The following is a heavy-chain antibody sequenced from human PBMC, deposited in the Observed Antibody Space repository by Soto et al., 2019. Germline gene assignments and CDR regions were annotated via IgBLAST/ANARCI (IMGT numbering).Heavy chain of an antibody. J-gene: IGHJ4*02. CDR2: IYSGGST. CDR3: ARAYYDYDWGSYPLAY. Sequence: EVQLVESGGGLVQPGGSLRLSCAASGFTVSSNYMSWVRQAPGKGLEWVSVIYSGGSTYYADSVKGRFTISRDNSKNTLYLQMNSLRAEDTAVYYCARAYYDYDWGSYPLAYWGQGTLVTVSS. CDR1: GFTVSSNY. V-gene: IGHV3-66*01. D-gene: IGHD3-16*01.